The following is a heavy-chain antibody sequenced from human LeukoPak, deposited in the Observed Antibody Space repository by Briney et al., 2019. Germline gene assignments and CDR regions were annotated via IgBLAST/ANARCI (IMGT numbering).Heavy chain of an antibody. CDR1: GFTFSNAW. CDR3: TTRAH. V-gene: IGHV3-15*01. CDR2: IKSKTDVGTT. J-gene: IGHJ4*02. Sequence: GGSLRLSCADPGFTFSNAWMSSVRPTPGKGLEWVGRIKSKTDVGTTDYAALVKGRFTISRDESKNTLYLQMNSLKTEDTAVYYCTTRAHWGQGTLVTVSS.